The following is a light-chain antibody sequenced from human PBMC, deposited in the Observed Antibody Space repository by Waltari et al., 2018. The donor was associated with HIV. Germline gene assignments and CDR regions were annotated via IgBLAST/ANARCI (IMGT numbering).Light chain of an antibody. J-gene: IGKJ1*01. V-gene: IGKV1-12*01. CDR2: AAS. Sequence: DIQMTQFPSFVSASVGDSVTITCRAGQDVATWLAWTKQRPGEAPRLLIYAASRLHDGGPSRFSGDGSDREFTLTIGSLQPEDFATYYCQQAYDFPPTFGQGTKVE. CDR3: QQAYDFPPT. CDR1: QDVATW.